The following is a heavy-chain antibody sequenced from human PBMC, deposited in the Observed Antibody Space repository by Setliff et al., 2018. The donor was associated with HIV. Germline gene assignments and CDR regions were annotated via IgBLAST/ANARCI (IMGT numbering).Heavy chain of an antibody. CDR2: VYVSGNT. Sequence: SETLSLTCNVSGVSVRNFYWSWLRQTAGKGLEWIGRVYVSGNTNSNPSLKSRVTMPLDRAKNQVSLELDSVTAADTAVYFCARDIQWRNFYHYMDVWGTGATVTVSS. CDR3: ARDIQWRNFYHYMDV. D-gene: IGHD6-19*01. J-gene: IGHJ6*03. V-gene: IGHV4-4*07. CDR1: GVSVRNFY.